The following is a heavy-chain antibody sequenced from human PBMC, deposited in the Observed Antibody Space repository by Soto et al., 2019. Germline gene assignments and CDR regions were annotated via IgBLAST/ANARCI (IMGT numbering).Heavy chain of an antibody. CDR2: ISGSGGST. CDR3: APIGYCSSTSCYSHNWFDP. Sequence: GGSLRLSCAASGFTFSSYAMSWVRQAPGKGLEWVSAISGSGGSTYYADSVKGRFTISRDNSKNTLYLQMNSLRAEDTAVYYCAPIGYCSSTSCYSHNWFDPWGQGTLVTVSS. CDR1: GFTFSSYA. D-gene: IGHD2-2*01. V-gene: IGHV3-23*01. J-gene: IGHJ5*02.